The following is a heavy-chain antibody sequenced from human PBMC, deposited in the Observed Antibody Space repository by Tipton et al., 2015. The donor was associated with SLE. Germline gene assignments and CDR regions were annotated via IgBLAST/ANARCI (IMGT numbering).Heavy chain of an antibody. V-gene: IGHV3-13*01. J-gene: IGHJ5*02. CDR1: GFTFSSND. CDR3: SAWFNL. Sequence: GSLRLSCAASGFTFSSNDMHWVRQPTGKGLEWVSAIGRGGDTYYSDSVKGRFTMSRDNAKNTVYLQMDRLTVDDSGVYYCSAWFNLWGQGTLVTVSS. CDR2: IGRGGDT.